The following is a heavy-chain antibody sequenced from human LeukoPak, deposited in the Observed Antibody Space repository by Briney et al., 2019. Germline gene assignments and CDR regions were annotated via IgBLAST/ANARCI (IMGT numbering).Heavy chain of an antibody. J-gene: IGHJ5*02. D-gene: IGHD4-17*01. V-gene: IGHV1-18*01. CDR2: ISAYNGNT. Sequence: GASVKVSCKASGYTFTSYGISWVRQAPGQGLEWMGWISAYNGNTNYAQKLQGRVTMTTDTSTSTAYMELRSLRSDDTAVYYCARFPAPSYGDYRDNWFDPWGQGTLVTVSS. CDR3: ARFPAPSYGDYRDNWFDP. CDR1: GYTFTSYG.